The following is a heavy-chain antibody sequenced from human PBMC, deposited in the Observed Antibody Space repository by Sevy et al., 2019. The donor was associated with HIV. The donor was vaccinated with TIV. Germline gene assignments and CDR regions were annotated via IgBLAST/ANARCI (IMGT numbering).Heavy chain of an antibody. CDR1: GGSFSGYY. CDR3: ARHCSSTSCSHAFDI. D-gene: IGHD2-2*01. J-gene: IGHJ3*02. V-gene: IGHV4-34*01. Sequence: SETLSLTCAVYGGSFSGYYWSWIRQPPGKGLEWIGEINHSGSTNYNPSLKTRVTISVDTSKNQFSLKLSSVTAADTAVYYCARHCSSTSCSHAFDIWGQGTMVTVSS. CDR2: INHSGST.